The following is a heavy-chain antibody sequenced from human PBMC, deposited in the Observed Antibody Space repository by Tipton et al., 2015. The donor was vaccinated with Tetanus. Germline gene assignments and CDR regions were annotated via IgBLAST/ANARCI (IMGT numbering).Heavy chain of an antibody. J-gene: IGHJ3*02. CDR1: AFTFSTYA. D-gene: IGHD1-26*01. Sequence: SLRLSCAASAFTFSTYAMNWVRQAPGKGLEWVSVIWFDGSNKYYADSVKGRFTIPRDNSKNTLYLEMNSLRAEDTAVYYCAKSRSGGYTDGCDIWGRGTMVIVSS. CDR3: AKSRSGGYTDGCDI. V-gene: IGHV3-33*06. CDR2: IWFDGSNK.